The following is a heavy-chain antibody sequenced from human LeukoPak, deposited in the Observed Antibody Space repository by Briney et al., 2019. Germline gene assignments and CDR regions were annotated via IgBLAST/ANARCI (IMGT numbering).Heavy chain of an antibody. V-gene: IGHV3-20*04. CDR3: ARSVYYSSSSGIDY. CDR1: GFTFDDYG. CDR2: INWNGGST. J-gene: IGHJ4*02. D-gene: IGHD6-6*01. Sequence: PGGSLRLSCAASGFTFDDYGMSWVRQAPGKGLEWVSGINWNGGSTGYADSVKGRFTISRDNAKNSLYLQMNSLRAEDTALYYCARSVYYSSSSGIDYWGQGTLVTVSS.